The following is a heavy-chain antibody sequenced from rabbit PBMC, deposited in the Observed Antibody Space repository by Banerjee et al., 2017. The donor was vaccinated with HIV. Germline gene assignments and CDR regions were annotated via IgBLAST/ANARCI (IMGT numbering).Heavy chain of an antibody. J-gene: IGHJ4*01. CDR1: GFSFSSSYW. D-gene: IGHD8-1*01. CDR3: ARSNAGSNFYSGYYFNL. CDR2: IAADSGST. Sequence: QSLEESGGDLVKPGASLTLTCTASGFSFSSSYWICWVRQAPGKGLEWIGCIAADSGSTWYASWVNGRFTISRSTSLNTVDLKMTSLTAADTATYFCARSNAGSNFYSGYYFNLWGPGTLVTVS. V-gene: IGHV1S43*01.